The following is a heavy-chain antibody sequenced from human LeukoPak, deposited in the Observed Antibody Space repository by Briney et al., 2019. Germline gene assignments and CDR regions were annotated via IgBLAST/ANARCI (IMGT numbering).Heavy chain of an antibody. J-gene: IGHJ3*01. CDR2: IIPIFTTA. V-gene: IGHV1-69*13. D-gene: IGHD1-26*01. CDR3: ARGPQVGAFDL. CDR1: GGTISNYV. Sequence: SVKVSCKAAGGTISNYVTSWVRQAPGQGLEWMGGIIPIFTTANYAQKFQGRVTITADESTSTAYMELSSLRSEDTAVYYCARGPQVGAFDLWGQGTMVTVSS.